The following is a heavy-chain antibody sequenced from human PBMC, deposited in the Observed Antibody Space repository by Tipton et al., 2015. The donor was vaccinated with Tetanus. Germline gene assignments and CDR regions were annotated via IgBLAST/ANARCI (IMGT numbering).Heavy chain of an antibody. CDR3: AASILMPRGDHFDS. CDR1: GFIFSNYA. V-gene: IGHV3-74*01. D-gene: IGHD3-10*01. J-gene: IGHJ5*01. CDR2: IKSDGITT. Sequence: SLRLSCSVSGFIFSNYAMNWVRQAPGKGLEWVSRIKSDGITTSYLDSVKGRFTISRDTGKNTLYLQMNSLGYEDTAVYYCAASILMPRGDHFDSWGQGTLVTVSS.